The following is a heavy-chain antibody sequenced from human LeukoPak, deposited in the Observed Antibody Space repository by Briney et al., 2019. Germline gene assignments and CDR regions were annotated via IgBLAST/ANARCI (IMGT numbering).Heavy chain of an antibody. D-gene: IGHD3-22*01. V-gene: IGHV3-21*01. CDR2: ISSSSSYI. Sequence: GGSLRLSCAASGFTFSSYSMNWVRQAPGKGLEWVSSISSSSSYIYYADSVKGRFTISRDNAKNSLYLQMNSLRAELTTVYYCARDGRGVYDSSGYLFYWGEGTLVTVSS. J-gene: IGHJ4*02. CDR1: GFTFSSYS. CDR3: ARDGRGVYDSSGYLFY.